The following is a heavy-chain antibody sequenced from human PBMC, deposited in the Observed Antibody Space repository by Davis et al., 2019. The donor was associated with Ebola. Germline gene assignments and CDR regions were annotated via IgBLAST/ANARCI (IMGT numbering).Heavy chain of an antibody. V-gene: IGHV1-46*01. CDR3: ARDRLATTRGDAFDI. D-gene: IGHD5-24*01. CDR1: GYTFTSYY. J-gene: IGHJ3*02. CDR2: INPSGGST. Sequence: ASVKVSCKASGYTFTSYYMHWVRQAPGQGLEWMGIINPSGGSTSYAQKFQGRVTMTRDTSTSTVYMELSSLRSEDTAVYYCARDRLATTRGDAFDIWGQGTMVTVSS.